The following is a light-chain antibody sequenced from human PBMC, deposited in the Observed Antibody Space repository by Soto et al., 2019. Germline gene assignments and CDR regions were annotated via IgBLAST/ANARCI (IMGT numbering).Light chain of an antibody. CDR3: QQANSFLRVT. Sequence: DIQMTQSPSSVSASVGDRVTITCRASQGISSWIAWYQQKPGKALKLLIYAASGLQSGVPSRFSGSGSGTDFTLTISSLQPEDFATYYWQQANSFLRVTFGPGTKVDIK. CDR1: QGISSW. V-gene: IGKV1-12*01. CDR2: AAS. J-gene: IGKJ3*01.